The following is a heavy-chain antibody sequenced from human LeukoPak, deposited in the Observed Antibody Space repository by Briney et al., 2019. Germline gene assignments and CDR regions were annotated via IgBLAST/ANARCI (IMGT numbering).Heavy chain of an antibody. CDR2: VWYDGRNK. J-gene: IGHJ4*02. CDR3: ARDKATAATGLLDD. CDR1: GFTFSSYG. Sequence: GSLRLSCAVSGFTFSSYGMHWVRQAPGKGLEWVAVVWYDGRNKYYADSVKGRFTISRDNSKNTLYLQMNSLRAEDTAVHYCARDKATAATGLLDDWGQGTLVTVSS. V-gene: IGHV3-33*01. D-gene: IGHD6-13*01.